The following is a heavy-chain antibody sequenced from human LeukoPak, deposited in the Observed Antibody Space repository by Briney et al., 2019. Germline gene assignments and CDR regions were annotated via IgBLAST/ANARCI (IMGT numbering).Heavy chain of an antibody. CDR1: GFTFSSYA. CDR2: IKNDGAVK. CDR3: ALSIAARRGFDY. J-gene: IGHJ4*02. Sequence: PGGSLRLSCAASGFTFSSYAMSWVRQAPGKGLEWVANIKNDGAVKNYVDSVKGRFTISRDNAKNSLYLQMNSLRAEDTAVYYCALSIAARRGFDYWGQGTLVTVSS. D-gene: IGHD6-6*01. V-gene: IGHV3-7*01.